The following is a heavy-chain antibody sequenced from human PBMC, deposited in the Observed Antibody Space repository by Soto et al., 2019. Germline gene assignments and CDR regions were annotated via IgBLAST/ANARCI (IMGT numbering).Heavy chain of an antibody. CDR2: MNPYSGNT. V-gene: IGHV1-8*01. J-gene: IGHJ5*02. CDR1: GYTFTSYD. D-gene: IGHD6-19*01. CDR3: ARTRFGAVAGT. Sequence: QVHLVQSGAEVKKPGASVKVSCKTSGYTFTSYDIHWVRQATGQGPEWMGWMNPYSGNTVYAQKFQGRIIMTRNTSMSTAYMELSSLRSEDTAVYYCARTRFGAVAGTWGQGTLVTVSS.